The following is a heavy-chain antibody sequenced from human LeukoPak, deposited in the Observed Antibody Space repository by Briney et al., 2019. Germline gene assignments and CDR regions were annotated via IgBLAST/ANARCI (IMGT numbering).Heavy chain of an antibody. J-gene: IGHJ6*02. CDR1: GGSIGSDGYY. Sequence: PSQTLSLTCSVSGGSIGSDGYYWNWIRQHAGKGLEWIGHIYYTGTTYYNPPLKSRASISVDTSKNQLSLKLSSVTAADTAVYYCARDRVTVTSHYSGMDVWGQGTTVTVSS. CDR2: IYYTGTT. CDR3: ARDRVTVTSHYSGMDV. V-gene: IGHV4-31*03. D-gene: IGHD4-17*01.